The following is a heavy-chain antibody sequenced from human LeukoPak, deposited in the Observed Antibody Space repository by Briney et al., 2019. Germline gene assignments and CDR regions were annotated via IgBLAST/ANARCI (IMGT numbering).Heavy chain of an antibody. Sequence: PGGSLRLSSAASGFTVSSIYMSWVLRAPGKGLESVSIIYSGGSSYHADSVKGRFTISRDNSKNTLYLQMNSLRAEDAAVYYCARDGDAAGWLRHWGQGTLVTVSS. V-gene: IGHV3-53*01. J-gene: IGHJ1*01. CDR2: IYSGGSS. D-gene: IGHD6-13*01. CDR1: GFTVSSIY. CDR3: ARDGDAAGWLRH.